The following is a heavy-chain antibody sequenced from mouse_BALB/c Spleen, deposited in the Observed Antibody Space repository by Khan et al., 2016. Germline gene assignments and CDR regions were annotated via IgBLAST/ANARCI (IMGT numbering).Heavy chain of an antibody. CDR1: GYSITSDYA. V-gene: IGHV3-2*02. CDR2: INYSGST. Sequence: EVQLQESGPGLVKPSQSLSLTCTVTGYSITSDYAWNWIRQFPGNKLEWMGYINYSGSTRYNPSLKSRISITRDTSKNQFFLQLNSVTTEDTATYYCARSLLACFAYWGQGTLVTVSA. CDR3: ARSLLACFAY. J-gene: IGHJ3*01. D-gene: IGHD2-1*01.